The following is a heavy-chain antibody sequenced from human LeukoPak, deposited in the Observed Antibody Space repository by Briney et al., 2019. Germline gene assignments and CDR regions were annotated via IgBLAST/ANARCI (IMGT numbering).Heavy chain of an antibody. CDR1: GFTFSSYA. J-gene: IGHJ4*02. Sequence: GGSLRLSCAASGFTFSSYAMSWVRQAPGKGLEWVSAISGSGGSTYYADPVKGRFTISRDNSKNTLYLQMNSLRAEDTAVYYXXXXXWFGELTLGDYFDYWGQGTLVTVSS. CDR2: ISGSGGST. D-gene: IGHD3-10*01. V-gene: IGHV3-23*01. CDR3: XXXXWFGELTLGDYFDY.